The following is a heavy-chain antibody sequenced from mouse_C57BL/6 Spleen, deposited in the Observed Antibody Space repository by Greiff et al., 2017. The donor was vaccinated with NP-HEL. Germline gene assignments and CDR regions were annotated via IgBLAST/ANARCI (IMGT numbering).Heavy chain of an antibody. J-gene: IGHJ2*01. CDR3: ARGKRIDY. CDR2: IDPSDSYI. CDR1: GYTFTSYW. V-gene: IGHV1-50*01. Sequence: QVQLQQPGAELMKPGASVKLSCKASGYTFTSYWMQWVKQRPGQGLEWIGEIDPSDSYINYNQKFKGKATLTVDTSSSTAYMQLSSLTSEDSAVYYCARGKRIDYWGQGTTLTVSS.